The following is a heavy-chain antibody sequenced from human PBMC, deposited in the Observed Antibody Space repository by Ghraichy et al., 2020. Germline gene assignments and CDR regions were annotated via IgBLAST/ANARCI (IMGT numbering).Heavy chain of an antibody. J-gene: IGHJ4*02. CDR2: IMPILGSA. CDR3: ARADDYGDSYYFDS. CDR1: GGTFSNYA. V-gene: IGHV1-69*13. Sequence: SVKVSCKASGGTFSNYAISWVRQAPGQGLEWMGGIMPILGSANYTQKFRGRVTISAVGSTSTIYMELSSLRSDDTAVYFCARADDYGDSYYFDSWGQGTLVTVSS. D-gene: IGHD4-17*01.